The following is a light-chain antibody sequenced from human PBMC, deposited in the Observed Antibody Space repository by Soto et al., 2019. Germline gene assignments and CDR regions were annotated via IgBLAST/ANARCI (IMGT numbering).Light chain of an antibody. V-gene: IGKV3-11*01. CDR3: QQRGFWPDT. CDR2: DAS. J-gene: IGKJ2*01. Sequence: EIVLTQSPATLSLSPGERATLSCRASQNVRSYLAWYQQRPGQAPRLLIYDASNRATDIPARFSGSGSGTDFTLTISSLEPEDFEVYYCQQRGFWPDTFGQGTRLEIK. CDR1: QNVRSY.